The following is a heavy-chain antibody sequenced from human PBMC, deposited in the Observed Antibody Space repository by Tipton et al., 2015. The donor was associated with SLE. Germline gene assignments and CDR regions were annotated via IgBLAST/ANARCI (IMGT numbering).Heavy chain of an antibody. CDR3: ARCRLGNWFDP. CDR2: INHSGNI. V-gene: IGHV4-61*01. CDR1: GGSVNSGSYY. Sequence: TLSLTCTVSGGSVNSGSYYWSWIRQPPGKGLEWIGEINHSGNINYNASLKSRVTISLDTSKNQFSLKLSSVTAADTAVYYCARCRLGNWFDPWGQGTLVTVSS. D-gene: IGHD3-16*01. J-gene: IGHJ5*02.